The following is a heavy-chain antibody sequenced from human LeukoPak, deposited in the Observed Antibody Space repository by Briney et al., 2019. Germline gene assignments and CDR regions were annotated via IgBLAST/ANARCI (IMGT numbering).Heavy chain of an antibody. CDR3: ARVGWFRYYYDSSGPPPDY. Sequence: ASVKVSCKASGGTFSSYAISWVRQAPGQGLEWMGWISAYNGNTNYAQKLQGRVTMTTDTSTSTAYMELRSLRSDDTAVYYCARVGWFRYYYDSSGPPPDYWGQGTLVTVSS. V-gene: IGHV1-18*01. J-gene: IGHJ4*02. CDR1: GGTFSSYA. D-gene: IGHD3-22*01. CDR2: ISAYNGNT.